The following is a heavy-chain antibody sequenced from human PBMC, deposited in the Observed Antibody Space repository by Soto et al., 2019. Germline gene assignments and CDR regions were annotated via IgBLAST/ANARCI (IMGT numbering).Heavy chain of an antibody. CDR1: GGCFSSYA. Sequence: QVQLVQSGAVVKKPGSSVKVSCKASGGCFSSYAISWVRQAPGQGLEWMGGIIPIFGTANYAQKFQGRVTITADESTSTAYMELSSLRSEDTAVYYCARTAYDFWSGYYHYYYYYGMDVWGQGTTVTVSS. V-gene: IGHV1-69*01. CDR3: ARTAYDFWSGYYHYYYYYGMDV. J-gene: IGHJ6*02. D-gene: IGHD3-3*01. CDR2: IIPIFGTA.